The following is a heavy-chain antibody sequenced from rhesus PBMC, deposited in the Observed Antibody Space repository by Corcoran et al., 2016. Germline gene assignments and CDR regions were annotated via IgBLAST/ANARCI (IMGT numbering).Heavy chain of an antibody. CDR3: ARGSAAVRGYFDY. CDR1: GGSISSSY. J-gene: IGHJ4*01. Sequence: QLQLQESGPGLVKPSETLSVTCAVSGGSISSSYLSWIRQAPGKGLEWIGSNYGSGSSTKYNPSLKSLCTQSEDTSKNQLSLKLSSVTAADTAVYYCARGSAAVRGYFDYWGQGVLVTVSS. V-gene: IGHV4-169*01. CDR2: NYGSGSST. D-gene: IGHD6-13*01.